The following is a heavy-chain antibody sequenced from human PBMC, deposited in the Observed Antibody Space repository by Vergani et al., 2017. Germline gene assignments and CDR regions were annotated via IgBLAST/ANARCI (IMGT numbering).Heavy chain of an antibody. Sequence: QVQLQQWGAGLLKPSETLSLTCAVYGGSFSGYYWSWIRQPPGKGLEWIGEINHSGSTNYNPSLKSRVTISVDTSKNQFSLKLSSVTAADTAVYYCASASEGNWFDPWGQGTLVTVSS. CDR2: INHSGST. J-gene: IGHJ5*02. V-gene: IGHV4-34*01. CDR3: ASASEGNWFDP. CDR1: GGSFSGYY.